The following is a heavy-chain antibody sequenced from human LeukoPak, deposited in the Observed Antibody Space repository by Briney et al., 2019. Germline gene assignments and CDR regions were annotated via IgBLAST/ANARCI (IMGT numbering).Heavy chain of an antibody. CDR3: AHSAPYYYDSSGYYNWFDP. CDR1: GGSISDFYW. Sequence: TLSLTCTVSGGSISDFYWSWIRQPPGKGLEWLALIYWDDDKRYSPSLKSRLTITKDTSKNQVVLTMTNMDPVDTATYYCAHSAPYYYDSSGYYNWFDPWGQGTLVTVSS. CDR2: IYWDDDK. J-gene: IGHJ5*02. V-gene: IGHV2-5*08. D-gene: IGHD3-22*01.